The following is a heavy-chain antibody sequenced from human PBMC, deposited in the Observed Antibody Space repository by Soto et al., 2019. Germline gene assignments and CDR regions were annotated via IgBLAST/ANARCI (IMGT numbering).Heavy chain of an antibody. D-gene: IGHD3-22*01. J-gene: IGHJ4*02. CDR1: GFTFSSYA. Sequence: PGWSLRLSCAASGFTFSSYAMSWVRQAPGKGLEWVSAISGSGGSTYYADSVKGRFTISRDNSKNTLYLQMNSLRAEDTAVYYCAKAQDYYDSSGYLNNWGQGTLVTVSS. CDR2: ISGSGGST. V-gene: IGHV3-23*01. CDR3: AKAQDYYDSSGYLNN.